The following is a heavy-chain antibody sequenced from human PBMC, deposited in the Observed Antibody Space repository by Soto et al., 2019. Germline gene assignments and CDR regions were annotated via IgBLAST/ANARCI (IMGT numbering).Heavy chain of an antibody. Sequence: EVQVVESGGGLVQPGGSLRLSCAASGFTLSDHFMDWVRQAPGKGLEWVSRTKNKGNSYTTEYAASVKGRFTISRDDSKNSVYLHMNSLKSEDTAVYYCARGGYEYRYWGQGTLVTVSS. CDR3: ARGGYEYRY. V-gene: IGHV3-72*01. CDR1: GFTLSDHF. J-gene: IGHJ4*02. CDR2: TKNKGNSYTT. D-gene: IGHD5-12*01.